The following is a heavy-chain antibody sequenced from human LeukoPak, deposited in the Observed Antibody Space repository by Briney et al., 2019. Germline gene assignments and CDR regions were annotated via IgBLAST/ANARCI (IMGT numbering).Heavy chain of an antibody. V-gene: IGHV3-7*03. CDR3: ARDQYDTWSRRGNFDS. CDR2: IKLDGSEK. J-gene: IGHJ4*02. D-gene: IGHD3-3*01. CDR1: EFTFGKYW. Sequence: GGPLRLSCVASEFTFGKYWMSWVRQAPGKGLEWVANIKLDGSEKNYVDSVKGRFTISRDNTKNSLYLQMNSLRVEDTAVFYCARDQYDTWSRRGNFDSWGQGTLVIVSS.